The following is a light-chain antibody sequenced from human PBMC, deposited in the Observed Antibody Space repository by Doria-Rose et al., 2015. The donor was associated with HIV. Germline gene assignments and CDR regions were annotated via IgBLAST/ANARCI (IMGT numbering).Light chain of an antibody. Sequence: DIVMTQSSGTLSLSPGERATLSCRASQSFSSTYLAWYQQQPGQAPSLLIYDGSTRATGIPDRFSASGSGTDFTLTINRLEPEDFALYYCHQYGTSWTFGQGTKAEI. J-gene: IGKJ1*01. CDR1: QSFSSTY. V-gene: IGKV3-20*01. CDR2: DGS. CDR3: HQYGTSWT.